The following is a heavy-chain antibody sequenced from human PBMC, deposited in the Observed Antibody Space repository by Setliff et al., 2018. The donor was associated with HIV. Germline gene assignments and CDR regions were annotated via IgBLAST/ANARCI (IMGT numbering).Heavy chain of an antibody. Sequence: KASETLSLTCTVSGDSTSTYYWNWIRQSPGKGLEWIGYIYTTQTTKYNPSLKSRVTISVDTSKNQFSLKLRFVTAADTAVYYCARGDTYYHDRSGYVKSALDAFDIWGRGTMVTVSS. CDR2: IYTTQTT. D-gene: IGHD3-22*01. CDR3: ARGDTYYHDRSGYVKSALDAFDI. CDR1: GDSTSTYY. J-gene: IGHJ3*02. V-gene: IGHV4-4*08.